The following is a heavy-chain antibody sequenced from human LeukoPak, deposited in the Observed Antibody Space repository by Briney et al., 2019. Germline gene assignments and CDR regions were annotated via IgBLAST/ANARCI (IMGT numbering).Heavy chain of an antibody. CDR3: ARNPLRRGTDYYDSSGPLNWFDP. CDR2: SSPTGDIT. D-gene: IGHD3-22*01. CDR1: GGSFSGNY. Sequence: SETLSLTCAVYGGSFSGNYWTLIRQTPGRGLEWIGESSPTGDITGYNPSLKGRATISVDSSKNQFSLELTSVTAADTAVYYCARNPLRRGTDYYDSSGPLNWFDPWGQGTLVTVSS. J-gene: IGHJ5*02. V-gene: IGHV4-34*01.